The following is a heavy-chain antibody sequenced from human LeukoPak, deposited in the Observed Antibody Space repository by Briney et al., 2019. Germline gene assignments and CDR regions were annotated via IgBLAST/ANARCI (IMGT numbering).Heavy chain of an antibody. CDR1: GFTFSSYS. V-gene: IGHV3-21*01. D-gene: IGHD4-17*01. Sequence: GGSLRLSCAASGFTFSSYSMNWVRQAPGKGLEWVSSISSSSSYIYYADSVKGRFTISRDNAKNSLYLQMNGLRAEDTAVYYCARIHGDYFLDYWGQGTLVTVSS. CDR3: ARIHGDYFLDY. CDR2: ISSSSSYI. J-gene: IGHJ4*02.